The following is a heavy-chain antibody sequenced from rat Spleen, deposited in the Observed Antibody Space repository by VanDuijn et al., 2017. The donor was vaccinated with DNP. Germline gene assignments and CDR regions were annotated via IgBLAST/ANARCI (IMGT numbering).Heavy chain of an antibody. J-gene: IGHJ2*01. D-gene: IGHD1-4*01. V-gene: IGHV5-7*01. CDR1: GFTFSDYA. CDR2: ISYDGSDI. CDR3: SSRPPPTRGPFDY. Sequence: EVQLVESGGGLVQPGRSLKFSCAASGFTFSDYAMAWVRQAPRKGLEWVATISYDGSDIYYRDSVKGRFTMSRDNAKSTLYLQMDSLRSEDTATYYCSSRPPPTRGPFDYWGQGVTVTVS.